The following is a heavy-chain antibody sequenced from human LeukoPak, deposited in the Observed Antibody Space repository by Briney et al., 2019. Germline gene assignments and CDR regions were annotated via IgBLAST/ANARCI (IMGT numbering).Heavy chain of an antibody. D-gene: IGHD1-26*01. CDR1: GYSISSGYY. V-gene: IGHV4-61*01. CDR2: IHNSGGT. J-gene: IGHJ3*02. CDR3: VRDWEGFNFDI. Sequence: PSETLSLTCAVSGYSISSGYYWGWMRQPPGEGLEWIAYIHNSGGTNYNPSLKSRVTISVDTSKNQFSLKLRSVTAADTAVYYCVRDWEGFNFDIWGQGTMVTVSS.